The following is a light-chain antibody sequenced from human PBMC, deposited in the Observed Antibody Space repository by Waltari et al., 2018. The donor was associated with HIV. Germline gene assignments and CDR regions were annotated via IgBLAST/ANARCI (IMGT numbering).Light chain of an antibody. CDR2: KAS. CDR3: QQYTIYSYT. Sequence: DIQMTHSPSTLSASVGDRVTITCRASQNIDNWLAWYQQKPGKAPKLLISKASDLESGVPSRISGSGFGTEFTLTISSLQPDDFATYYCQQYTIYSYTFGQGTKLEI. V-gene: IGKV1-5*03. CDR1: QNIDNW. J-gene: IGKJ2*01.